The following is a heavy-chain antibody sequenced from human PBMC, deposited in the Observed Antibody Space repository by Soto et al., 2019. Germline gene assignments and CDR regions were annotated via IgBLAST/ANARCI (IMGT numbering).Heavy chain of an antibody. V-gene: IGHV1-69*06. CDR3: ARGPYDSSGYDDY. J-gene: IGHJ4*02. CDR2: IIPIFGTA. CDR1: GGTFSSYA. D-gene: IGHD3-22*01. Sequence: SVKVSCKASGGTFSSYAISWVRQAPGQGLEWMGGIIPIFGTANYAQKFQGRVTVTADKSTSTAYMELSSLRSEDTAVYYCARGPYDSSGYDDYWGQGTQVTVSS.